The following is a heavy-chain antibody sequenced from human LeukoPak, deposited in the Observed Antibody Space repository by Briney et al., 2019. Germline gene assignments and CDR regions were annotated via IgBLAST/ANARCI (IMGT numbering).Heavy chain of an antibody. Sequence: GGSLRLSCAAPGFTFSSYSMNWVRQAPGEGLEWVSSISSSSSYIYYADSVKGRFTISRDNAKNSLYLQMNSLRAEDTAVYYCARLVGYCSSTSCSDYWGQGTLVTVSS. CDR3: ARLVGYCSSTSCSDY. CDR1: GFTFSSYS. D-gene: IGHD2-2*01. V-gene: IGHV3-21*01. CDR2: ISSSSSYI. J-gene: IGHJ4*02.